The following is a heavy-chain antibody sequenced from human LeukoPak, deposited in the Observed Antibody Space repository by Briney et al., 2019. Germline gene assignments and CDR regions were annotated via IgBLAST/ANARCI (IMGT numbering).Heavy chain of an antibody. Sequence: PGGSLRLSCAASGFTFSSYGMHWVRQAPGKGLEWVAFIRYDGSNKYYADSVKGRFTISRDNSKNTLYLQMNSLRAEDTAVYYCAKERYYYGSGSYYTFDYWGQGTLVTVS. J-gene: IGHJ4*02. CDR3: AKERYYYGSGSYYTFDY. D-gene: IGHD3-10*01. V-gene: IGHV3-30*02. CDR2: IRYDGSNK. CDR1: GFTFSSYG.